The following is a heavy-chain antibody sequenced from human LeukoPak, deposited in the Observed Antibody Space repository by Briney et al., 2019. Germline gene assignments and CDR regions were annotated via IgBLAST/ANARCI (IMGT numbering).Heavy chain of an antibody. CDR3: VKDLKAGGILTD. J-gene: IGHJ4*02. V-gene: IGHV3-9*01. CDR2: ISWNSAHI. Sequence: QSGGSLRLSRAASGFTFDEFGMHWVRQVPGKGLEWVSGISWNSAHIGYADSVKGRFTISRDNAKNFLFLQMNSLRVEDTALYYCVKDLKAGGILTDWGQGTLLTVSS. D-gene: IGHD3-9*01. CDR1: GFTFDEFG.